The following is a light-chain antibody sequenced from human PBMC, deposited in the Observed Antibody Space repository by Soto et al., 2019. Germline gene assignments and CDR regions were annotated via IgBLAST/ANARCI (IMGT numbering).Light chain of an antibody. V-gene: IGLV1-40*01. CDR2: GNS. Sequence: QSVLTQPPSVSGAPGQRVTISCTGSSSNIGAGYDVHWYQQLPGTAPKLLIYGNSNRPSGVPDRFSGSKSGTSASLAITGLQAGDEADYYCQSYDSNLGGYVFGTGTKVTVL. CDR3: QSYDSNLGGYV. CDR1: SSNIGAGYD. J-gene: IGLJ1*01.